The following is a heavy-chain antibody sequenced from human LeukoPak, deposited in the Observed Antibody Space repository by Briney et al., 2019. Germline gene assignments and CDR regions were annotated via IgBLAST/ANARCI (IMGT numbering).Heavy chain of an antibody. Sequence: GGSLRLSCAASGFPFSSYAMHWVRQAPGKGLEYVSAISSNGGSTSYANSVKGRFTISRDNSKNTVYLQMNSLRAEDTAVYYCARSGSGWFDYWGQGTLVTVSS. CDR1: GFPFSSYA. V-gene: IGHV3-64*01. CDR3: ARSGSGWFDY. J-gene: IGHJ4*02. D-gene: IGHD6-19*01. CDR2: ISSNGGST.